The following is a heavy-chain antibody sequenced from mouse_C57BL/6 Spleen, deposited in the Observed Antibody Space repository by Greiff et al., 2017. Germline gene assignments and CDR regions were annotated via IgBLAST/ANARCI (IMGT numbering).Heavy chain of an antibody. Sequence: VQLQQPGAELVKPGASVKMSCKASGYTFPSYWITWVKQRPGQGLEWIGDIYPGSGSTNYNEKLKSKATLTVDTSSSTAYMQLSSLTSEDSAIYYCAREATMIFDDWGQGTTLTVAS. CDR1: GYTFPSYW. V-gene: IGHV1-55*01. CDR2: IYPGSGST. D-gene: IGHD2-4*01. J-gene: IGHJ2*01. CDR3: AREATMIFDD.